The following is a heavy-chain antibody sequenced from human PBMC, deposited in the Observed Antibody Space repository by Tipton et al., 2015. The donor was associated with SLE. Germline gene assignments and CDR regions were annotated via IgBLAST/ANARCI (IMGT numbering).Heavy chain of an antibody. CDR2: SKSKPNDYTT. CDR1: GFTFTDHF. CDR3: ARRGTGIRSGFDV. V-gene: IGHV3-72*01. J-gene: IGHJ3*01. D-gene: IGHD3-3*01. Sequence: GSLRLSCTAYGFTFTDHFLDWVRQAPGKGLEWVGRSKSKPNDYTTENDASLTGRFIVSRDDSKNVLYLHMNRLGTEDTAVYYCARRGTGIRSGFDVWGQGTMVTVFS.